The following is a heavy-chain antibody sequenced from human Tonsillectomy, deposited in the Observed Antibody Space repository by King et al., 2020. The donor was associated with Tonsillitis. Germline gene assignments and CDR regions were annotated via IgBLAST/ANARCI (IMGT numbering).Heavy chain of an antibody. CDR3: AREVGRFGELLSVY. CDR1: GFTFSTYW. J-gene: IGHJ4*02. Sequence: VQLVESGGGLVQPGGSLRLSCAASGFTFSTYWMSWVRQAPGKGLEWVANIKEDGREKSYVDSVKGRFTISRDNAKNSLYLQMNSLRAEDTAVYYCAREVGRFGELLSVYWGQGTLVTVSS. V-gene: IGHV3-7*01. D-gene: IGHD3-10*01. CDR2: IKEDGREK.